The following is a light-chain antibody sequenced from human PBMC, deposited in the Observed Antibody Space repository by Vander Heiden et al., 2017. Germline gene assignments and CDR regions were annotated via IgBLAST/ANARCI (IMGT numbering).Light chain of an antibody. J-gene: IGLJ2*01. V-gene: IGLV2-14*01. CDR2: DVS. CDR3: SSYTRRSTQVV. Sequence: QPPLTQPASLSGSPGQSTTSSCTGTSSGVGGYNYVSWYQQRQGKASKLMRYDVSKRPSGVSNRFSGSKSGNTGYLTISGLQAEDEAEYECSSYTRRSTQVVFGGGTKLTVL. CDR1: SSGVGGYNY.